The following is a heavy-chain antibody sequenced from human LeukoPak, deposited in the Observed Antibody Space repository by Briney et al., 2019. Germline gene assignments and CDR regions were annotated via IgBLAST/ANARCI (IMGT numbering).Heavy chain of an antibody. CDR1: GYTFTDYY. V-gene: IGHV1-69-2*01. CDR2: VDPEDGET. CDR3: ATAVTYGGNLKDAFDI. J-gene: IGHJ3*02. D-gene: IGHD4-23*01. Sequence: ASVKVSCKVSGYTFTDYYMHLVQQAPGKGLEWMGLVDPEDGETIYAEKFQGRVTITADTSTETAYMELSSLRSEDTAVYYCATAVTYGGNLKDAFDIWGQGTMVTVSS.